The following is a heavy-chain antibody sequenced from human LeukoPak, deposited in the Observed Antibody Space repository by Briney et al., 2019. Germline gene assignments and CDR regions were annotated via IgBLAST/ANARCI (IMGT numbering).Heavy chain of an antibody. V-gene: IGHV3-30*04. J-gene: IGHJ4*02. D-gene: IGHD2-15*01. CDR3: ARGIVVVVAATEGGPDY. Sequence: GRSLRLSCAASGFTFSSYAMHWVRQAPGEGLEWVAVISYDGSNKYYADSVKGRFTISRDNSKNTLYLQMNSLRAEDTAVYYCARGIVVVVAATEGGPDYWGQGTLVTVSS. CDR1: GFTFSSYA. CDR2: ISYDGSNK.